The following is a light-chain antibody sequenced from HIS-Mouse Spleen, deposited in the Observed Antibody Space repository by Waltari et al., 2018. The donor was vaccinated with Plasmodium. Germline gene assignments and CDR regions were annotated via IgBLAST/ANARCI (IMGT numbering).Light chain of an antibody. J-gene: IGLJ2*01. CDR2: EGS. V-gene: IGLV2-23*01. Sequence: QSALTQPASVSGSPGQSITISCPGPRSAVGSYNLVSWYQQHPGKAPKLMIYEGSKRPSGVSNRFSGSKSGNTASLTISGLQAEVEADYYCCSYAGSRVFGGGTKLTVL. CDR3: CSYAGSRV. CDR1: RSAVGSYNL.